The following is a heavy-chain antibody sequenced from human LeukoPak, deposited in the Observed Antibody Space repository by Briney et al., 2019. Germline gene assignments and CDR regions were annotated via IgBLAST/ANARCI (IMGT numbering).Heavy chain of an antibody. CDR1: GFTFSTYG. Sequence: PGGSLRLSCTGSGFTFSTYGMHWVRQAPGKGLEWVAVISHDGSNKDYPDSVKGRFAISRDNSKNTLFLQMNSLRAEDTAVYYCARSLSFWDYWGQGTLVTVSS. V-gene: IGHV3-33*05. D-gene: IGHD3-3*01. CDR2: ISHDGSNK. CDR3: ARSLSFWDY. J-gene: IGHJ4*02.